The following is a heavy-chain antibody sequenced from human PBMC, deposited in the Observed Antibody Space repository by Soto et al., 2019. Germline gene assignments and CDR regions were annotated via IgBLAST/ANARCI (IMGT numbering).Heavy chain of an antibody. CDR2: INPNSGGT. J-gene: IGHJ4*02. D-gene: IGHD3-22*01. CDR3: ARARYYDSSGYYHEPWYYFDY. V-gene: IGHV1-2*02. CDR1: GYTFTGYY. Sequence: ASVKVSCKASGYTFTGYYMHWVRQAPGQGLEWMGWINPNSGGTNYAQKFQGRVTMTRDTSISTAYMELSRLRSDDTAVYYCARARYYDSSGYYHEPWYYFDYWGQGTLVTVSS.